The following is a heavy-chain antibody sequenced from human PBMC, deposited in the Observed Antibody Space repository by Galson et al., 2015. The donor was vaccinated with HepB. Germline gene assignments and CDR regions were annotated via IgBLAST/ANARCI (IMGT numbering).Heavy chain of an antibody. V-gene: IGHV3-48*03. D-gene: IGHD2-15*01. CDR2: ISSSGSTI. J-gene: IGHJ4*02. Sequence: SLRLSCAASGFTFSSYEMNWVRQAPGKGLEWVSYISSSGSTIYYADSVKGRFTISRDNAKNSLYLQMNSLRAEDTAVYYCASSWVEGGLLNYFDYWGQGTLVTVSS. CDR3: ASSWVEGGLLNYFDY. CDR1: GFTFSSYE.